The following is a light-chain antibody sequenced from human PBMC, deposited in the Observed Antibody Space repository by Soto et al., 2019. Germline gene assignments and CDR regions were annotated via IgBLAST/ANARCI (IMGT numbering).Light chain of an antibody. CDR2: DAS. Sequence: EIVLTQSPATLSLSPGERATLSCSASQSVRSYLAWYQQKIGQAPRLLIYDASNRATGIPARFSGSGSGTDFTLTISSLEPEDFAVYYCQQRSNWPLTFGGGTKVEIK. J-gene: IGKJ4*01. CDR1: QSVRSY. V-gene: IGKV3-11*01. CDR3: QQRSNWPLT.